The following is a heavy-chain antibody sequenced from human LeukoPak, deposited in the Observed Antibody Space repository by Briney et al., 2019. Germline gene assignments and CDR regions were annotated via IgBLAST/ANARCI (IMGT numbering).Heavy chain of an antibody. J-gene: IGHJ3*02. Sequence: SETLSLTCAVYGGSFSGYYWSWIRQPPGKGLEWIGEINHSGSTNYNPSLKSRVTISVDTSKNQFSLKLSSVTAADTAVYYCARVDYDYVWGSYRDAFDIWGQGTMVTVSS. D-gene: IGHD3-16*02. V-gene: IGHV4-34*01. CDR1: GGSFSGYY. CDR2: INHSGST. CDR3: ARVDYDYVWGSYRDAFDI.